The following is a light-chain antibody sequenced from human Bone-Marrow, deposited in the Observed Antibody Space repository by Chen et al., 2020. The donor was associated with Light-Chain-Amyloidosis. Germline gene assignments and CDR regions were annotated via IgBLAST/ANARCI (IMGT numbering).Light chain of an antibody. Sequence: DIVMTQSPDSLAVSLGERATINCKSSQSVLYSSNNKNYLAWYQQKTGQPPKLLIYWASIRESGVPDRLSGSGCGTDFTLTIPTLQAEGVAVYYCQQLYGTPWTFRPGTKVEIK. CDR1: QSVLYSSNNKNY. CDR2: WAS. V-gene: IGKV4-1*01. CDR3: QQLYGTPWT. J-gene: IGKJ1*01.